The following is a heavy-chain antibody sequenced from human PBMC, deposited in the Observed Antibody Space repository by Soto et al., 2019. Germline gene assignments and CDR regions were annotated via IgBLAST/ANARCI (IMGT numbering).Heavy chain of an antibody. CDR3: ARDGIAAAGGSDYGMDV. D-gene: IGHD6-13*01. CDR1: GFTFSSYW. V-gene: IGHV3-74*01. J-gene: IGHJ6*02. Sequence: GSLRLSCAASGFTFSSYWMHWVRQAPGKGLVWVSRINSDGSSTSYADSVKGRFTISRDNAKNTLYLQMNSLRAEDTAVYYCARDGIAAAGGSDYGMDVWGQGTTVTVSS. CDR2: INSDGSST.